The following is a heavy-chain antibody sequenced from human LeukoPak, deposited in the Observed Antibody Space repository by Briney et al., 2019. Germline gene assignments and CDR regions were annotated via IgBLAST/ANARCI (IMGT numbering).Heavy chain of an antibody. CDR2: ISGSGGST. V-gene: IGHV3-23*01. J-gene: IGHJ4*02. D-gene: IGHD3-22*01. CDR1: GFTSSSYA. CDR3: AKDQGYYYDSSGYYYFAY. Sequence: GGSLRLSCAASGFTSSSYAMSWVRQAPGKGLEWVSVISGSGGSTYHAESVKGRFTISRDNSKNTLYLQMNSLSPGDTAVYYCAKDQGYYYDSSGYYYFAYWGQGILVTVSS.